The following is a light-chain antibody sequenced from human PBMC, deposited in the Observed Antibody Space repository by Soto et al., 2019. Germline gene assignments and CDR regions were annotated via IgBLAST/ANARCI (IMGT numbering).Light chain of an antibody. CDR1: QRISSRY. CDR3: HQYGSSPPFT. Sequence: EIVLTQSPGTLSLSPGERATLSCRASQRISSRYLAWYQQKPGQAPRLLISGASTRATGIPDRFSGSGSGTDFPLTIGRLEPEDLAVYFCHQYGSSPPFTFGQGTKVEI. CDR2: GAS. J-gene: IGKJ2*01. V-gene: IGKV3-20*01.